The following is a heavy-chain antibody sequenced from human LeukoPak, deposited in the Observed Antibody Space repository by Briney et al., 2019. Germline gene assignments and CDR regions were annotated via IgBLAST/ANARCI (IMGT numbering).Heavy chain of an antibody. Sequence: GGSLRLSCAASGFTVSSNYMSWVRQAPGKGLEWVSVIYSGGSTYYTDSVKGRFTISRDNSKNTLYLQMNSLRAEDTAVYYCARESTRERPGCWGQGTQVTVSS. CDR1: GFTVSSNY. J-gene: IGHJ4*02. V-gene: IGHV3-66*01. CDR3: ARESTRERPGC. D-gene: IGHD1-1*01. CDR2: IYSGGST.